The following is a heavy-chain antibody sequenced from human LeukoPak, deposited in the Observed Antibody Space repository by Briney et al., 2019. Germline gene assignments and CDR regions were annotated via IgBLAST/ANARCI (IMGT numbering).Heavy chain of an antibody. CDR2: IKSKTDGGTT. J-gene: IGHJ4*02. Sequence: GGSLRLSCAASGSTVSSNYMSWVRQAPGKGLEWVGRIKSKTDGGTTDYAAPVKGRFTISRDDSKNTLYLQMNSLKTEDTAVYYCTTDDDYVWGSYRYWGQGTLVTVSS. V-gene: IGHV3-15*01. CDR1: GSTVSSNY. CDR3: TTDDDYVWGSYRY. D-gene: IGHD3-16*02.